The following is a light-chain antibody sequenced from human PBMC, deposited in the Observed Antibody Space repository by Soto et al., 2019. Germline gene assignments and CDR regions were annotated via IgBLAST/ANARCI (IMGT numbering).Light chain of an antibody. CDR1: SAHSSYA. J-gene: IGLJ7*01. CDR3: QTWGTGIYV. CDR2: LNSDGTH. Sequence: QSVLTQSPSASASLGASVKLTCTLSSAHSSYAIAWHQQQPEKGPRYLMKLNSDGTHSKGDGIPDRFSGSSSGAERYLTISRLESEDEADYYCQTWGTGIYVFGGGTQLTVL. V-gene: IGLV4-69*01.